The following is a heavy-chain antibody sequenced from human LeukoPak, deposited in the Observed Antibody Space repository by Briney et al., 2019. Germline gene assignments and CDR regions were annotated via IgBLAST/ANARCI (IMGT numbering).Heavy chain of an antibody. CDR1: GYTFTSYG. CDR3: AVGVTTSFHFDS. D-gene: IGHD4-17*01. Sequence: ASVKVSCKASGYTFTSYGISCVRRAPGQGLECMGWITPYNGNTNYPQKLQGRVTMTTDTSTSTAYMELRSLRSDDTAVYYCAVGVTTSFHFDSWGQGTLDTVSS. CDR2: ITPYNGNT. V-gene: IGHV1-18*01. J-gene: IGHJ4*02.